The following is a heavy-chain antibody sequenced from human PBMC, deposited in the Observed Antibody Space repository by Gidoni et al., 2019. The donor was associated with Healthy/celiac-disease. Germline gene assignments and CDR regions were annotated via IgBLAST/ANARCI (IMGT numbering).Heavy chain of an antibody. CDR3: AREGVYYDILTGWGNYYYYYGMDV. V-gene: IGHV4-39*02. CDR2: IYYSGST. Sequence: QLQLQESGPGLVKPSETLSLTCTVSGGSISSSSYYWCWIRQPPGKGLEWIGSIYYSGSTYYNPSLKSRVTISVDTSKNQFSLKLSSVTAADTAVYYCAREGVYYDILTGWGNYYYYYGMDVWGQGTTVTVSS. CDR1: GGSISSSSYY. D-gene: IGHD3-9*01. J-gene: IGHJ6*02.